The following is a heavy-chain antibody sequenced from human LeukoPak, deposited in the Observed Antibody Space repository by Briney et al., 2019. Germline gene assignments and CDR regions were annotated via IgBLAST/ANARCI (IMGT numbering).Heavy chain of an antibody. Sequence: PGGSLRLSCTASGSTFGDYAMSWVRQAPGKGLEWVGFIRSKAYGGTTEYAASVKGRSTISRDDSKSIAYLQMNSLKTEDTAVYYCTSCSSISCYTFDFDYWGQGTLVTVSS. CDR3: TSCSSISCYTFDFDY. D-gene: IGHD2-2*02. CDR2: IRSKAYGGTT. V-gene: IGHV3-49*04. CDR1: GSTFGDYA. J-gene: IGHJ4*02.